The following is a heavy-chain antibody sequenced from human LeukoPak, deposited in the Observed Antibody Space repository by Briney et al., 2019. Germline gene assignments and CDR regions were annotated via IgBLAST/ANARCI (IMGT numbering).Heavy chain of an antibody. CDR2: IYPGDSDT. Sequence: GESLKISCKGSGYSFTSYWIGWVRQMPGKGLEWMGIIYPGDSDTRNSPSFQGQVTVSADKSISTAYLQWSSLKASDTAMYYCARGGSSIVDAFDIWGQGTMVTVSS. CDR1: GYSFTSYW. J-gene: IGHJ3*02. D-gene: IGHD6-6*01. CDR3: ARGGSSIVDAFDI. V-gene: IGHV5-51*01.